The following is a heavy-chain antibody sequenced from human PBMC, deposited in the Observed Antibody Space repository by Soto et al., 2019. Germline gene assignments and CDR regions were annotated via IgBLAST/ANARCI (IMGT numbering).Heavy chain of an antibody. CDR3: ARDLSVVPAAKRYYYYGMDV. CDR1: GFTFSNYA. D-gene: IGHD2-2*01. V-gene: IGHV3-21*01. Sequence: PGGSLRLSCAASGFTFSNYAMSWVRQAPGKGLEWVSSISTSSSYIYYADSVKGRFTISRDNAKNSLYLQMNSLRAEDTAVYYCARDLSVVPAAKRYYYYGMDVWGQGTTVTVSS. CDR2: ISTSSSYI. J-gene: IGHJ6*02.